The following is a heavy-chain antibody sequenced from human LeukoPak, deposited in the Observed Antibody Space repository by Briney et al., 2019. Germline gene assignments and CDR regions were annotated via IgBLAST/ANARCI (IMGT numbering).Heavy chain of an antibody. J-gene: IGHJ4*02. CDR1: GYTFTNND. CDR2: MRPSSGNT. CDR3: ARGRVGFAY. V-gene: IGHV1-8*01. D-gene: IGHD1-26*01. Sequence: ASVKVSCKASGYTFTNNDINWMRQATGQGLEWMGWMRPSSGNTEFAQKFQGRVTMTRDTSISTAYMELTSLTSDDTALYYCARGRVGFAYWGQGTLVTVSS.